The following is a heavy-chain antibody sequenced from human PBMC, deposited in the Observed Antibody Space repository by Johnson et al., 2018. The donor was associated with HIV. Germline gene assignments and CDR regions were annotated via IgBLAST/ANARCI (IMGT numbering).Heavy chain of an antibody. Sequence: VQLVESGGGLVQPGRSLRLSCAASGFTFDDYAMHWVRQAPGKGLEWVSGISWNSGSIGYADSVKGRFTISRDNAKNSLYLQMNSLRAEDTALYYCSKEIAAAGMNAFDIWGQGTMVTVSS. J-gene: IGHJ3*02. CDR2: ISWNSGSI. D-gene: IGHD6-13*01. CDR1: GFTFDDYA. V-gene: IGHV3-9*01. CDR3: SKEIAAAGMNAFDI.